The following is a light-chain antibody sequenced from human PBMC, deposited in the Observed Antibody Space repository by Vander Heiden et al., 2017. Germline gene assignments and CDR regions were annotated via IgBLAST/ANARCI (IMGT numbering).Light chain of an antibody. J-gene: IGKJ5*01. Sequence: DIQLTQSPSFLSASVGDTITITCRASQAISSSVTWYQQKPGNAPKLLISGTSNLQSGVPSRFSGSRSGSEFTLTVTSLQPDDFASYYCQQLNSYPITFGQGTRVQI. CDR3: QQLNSYPIT. CDR1: QAISSS. CDR2: GTS. V-gene: IGKV1-9*01.